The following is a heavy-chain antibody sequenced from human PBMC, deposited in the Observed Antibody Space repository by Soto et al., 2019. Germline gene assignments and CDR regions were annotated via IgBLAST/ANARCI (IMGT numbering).Heavy chain of an antibody. J-gene: IGHJ4*02. CDR1: GDSISSPNYY. D-gene: IGHD3-10*01. CDR3: AREYYSGSGTYRHFDS. V-gene: IGHV4-39*02. Sequence: SATRSLTCTVSGDSISSPNYYWGWIRQPPGRGLEWIGSIFYRGANYYNPSLKSRVTISVDTSKNQFSLKLNSVTAADTALYYCAREYYSGSGTYRHFDSWGQGTLVTVSS. CDR2: IFYRGAN.